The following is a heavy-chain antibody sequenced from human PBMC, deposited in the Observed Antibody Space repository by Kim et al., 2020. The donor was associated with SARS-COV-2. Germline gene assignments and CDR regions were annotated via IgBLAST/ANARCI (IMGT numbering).Heavy chain of an antibody. J-gene: IGHJ3*02. D-gene: IGHD3-10*01. Sequence: NPSLKSRVTISVDTSKNQFSLKLSSVTAADTAVYYCARGLRKRLFGAFDIWGQGTMVTVSS. V-gene: IGHV4-34*01. CDR3: ARGLRKRLFGAFDI.